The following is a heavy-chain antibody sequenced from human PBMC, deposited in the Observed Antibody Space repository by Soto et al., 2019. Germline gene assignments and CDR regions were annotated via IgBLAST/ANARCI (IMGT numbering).Heavy chain of an antibody. D-gene: IGHD6-19*01. CDR1: GGSISSGDYY. J-gene: IGHJ4*02. CDR3: ARLTPGYSSGWFIDY. CDR2: IYYSGST. Sequence: SETLSLICTVSGGSISSGDYYWSWIRQPPEKGLEWIGYIYYSGSTYYNPSLKSRVTISVDTSKNQFSLKLSSVTAADTAVYYCARLTPGYSSGWFIDYWGQGTLVTVSS. V-gene: IGHV4-30-4*01.